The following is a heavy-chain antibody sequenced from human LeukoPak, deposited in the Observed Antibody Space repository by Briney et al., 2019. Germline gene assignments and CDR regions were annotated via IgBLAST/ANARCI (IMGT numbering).Heavy chain of an antibody. J-gene: IGHJ6*02. CDR1: GGTFSSYA. CDR2: IIPILGIA. V-gene: IGHV1-69*04. CDR3: AIDYHCGGDCGYYYYYGMDV. Sequence: ASVKVSCKASGGTFSSYAISWVRQAPGQGLEWMGRIIPILGIANYAQKFQGRVTITADKSTSTAYMELSSLRSEDTAVYYCAIDYHCGGDCGYYYYYGMDVWGQGTTVTVSS. D-gene: IGHD2-21*02.